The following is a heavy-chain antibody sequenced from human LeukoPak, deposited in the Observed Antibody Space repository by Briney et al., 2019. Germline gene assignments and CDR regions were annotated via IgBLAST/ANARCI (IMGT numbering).Heavy chain of an antibody. Sequence: SETLSLTCTVSGGSISSYYWSWIRQPAGKGLEWIGRIYTSGSTNYNPSLKSRVTMSVDTSKNQFSLKLSSVTAADTAVYYCAREWYSSSWLYLDYWGQGTLVTVSS. V-gene: IGHV4-4*07. CDR1: GGSISSYY. J-gene: IGHJ4*02. CDR2: IYTSGST. D-gene: IGHD6-13*01. CDR3: AREWYSSSWLYLDY.